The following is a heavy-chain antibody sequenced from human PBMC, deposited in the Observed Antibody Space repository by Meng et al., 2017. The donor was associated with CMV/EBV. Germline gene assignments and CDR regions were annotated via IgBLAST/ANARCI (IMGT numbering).Heavy chain of an antibody. Sequence: GSLRLSCTVSGGSVSSGSYYWSWIRQPPGKGLEWIGYIYYSGSTNYNPSLKSRVTISVDTPKNQFSLKLSSVTAADTAVYYCARDPYPSYDFWSGPNPKYYYYGMDVWGQGTTVTVSS. CDR1: GGSVSSGSYY. J-gene: IGHJ6*02. D-gene: IGHD3-3*01. CDR2: IYYSGST. CDR3: ARDPYPSYDFWSGPNPKYYYYGMDV. V-gene: IGHV4-61*01.